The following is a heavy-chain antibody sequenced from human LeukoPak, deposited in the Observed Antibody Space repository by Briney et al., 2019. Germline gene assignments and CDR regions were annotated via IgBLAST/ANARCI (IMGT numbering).Heavy chain of an antibody. D-gene: IGHD2-2*01. CDR1: GFTFSSYS. Sequence: GGSLRLPCAASGFTFSSYSMNWVRQAPGKGLEWVSSISSSSSYIYYADSVKGRFTISRDNAKNSLYLQMNSLRAEDTAVYYCARVYCSSTSCRVGYYFDYWGQGTLVTVSS. V-gene: IGHV3-21*01. CDR3: ARVYCSSTSCRVGYYFDY. J-gene: IGHJ4*02. CDR2: ISSSSSYI.